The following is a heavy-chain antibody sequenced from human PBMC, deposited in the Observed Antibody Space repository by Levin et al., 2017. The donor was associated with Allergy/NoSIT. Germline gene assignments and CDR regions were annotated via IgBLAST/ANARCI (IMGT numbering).Heavy chain of an antibody. V-gene: IGHV3-30-3*01. J-gene: IGHJ6*02. Sequence: LSGGSLRLSCAASGFTFSSYAMHWVRQAPGKGLEWVAVISYDGSNKYYADSVKGRFTISRDNSKNTLYLQMNSLRAEDTAVYYCAREVGELPLVSYYYYGMDVWGQGTTVTVSS. CDR1: GFTFSSYA. D-gene: IGHD1-26*01. CDR3: AREVGELPLVSYYYYGMDV. CDR2: ISYDGSNK.